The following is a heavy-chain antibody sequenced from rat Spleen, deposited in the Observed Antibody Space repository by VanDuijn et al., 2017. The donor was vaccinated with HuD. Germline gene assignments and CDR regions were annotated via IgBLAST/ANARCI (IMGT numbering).Heavy chain of an antibody. Sequence: QVQLKESGPGLVQPSQTLSLTCTVSGFSLTSYNVHWVRQPTGKGLEWMGIIWTGGSTDYNSALKSRLSISRDTSKSQVFLKMNSLQTEDIDTYYCARANSGLYVMDAWGQGASVTVSS. CDR2: IWTGGST. CDR3: ARANSGLYVMDA. V-gene: IGHV2-30*01. CDR1: GFSLTSYN. J-gene: IGHJ4*01. D-gene: IGHD4-3*01.